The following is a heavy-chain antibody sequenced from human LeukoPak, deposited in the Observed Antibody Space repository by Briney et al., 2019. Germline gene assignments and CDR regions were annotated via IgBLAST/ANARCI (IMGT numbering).Heavy chain of an antibody. CDR3: ARVRCCEGSGLIYFDP. D-gene: IGHD6-19*01. V-gene: IGHV3-7*01. Sequence: GGSLRLSCAASGFTFSSTWMSWVRQAPGKGPEWVANIDPDGRVKNYVDSVKGRVTISRDNAKNSLYLQMDSLAVEDTAVYFCARVRCCEGSGLIYFDPWSQGTLVTVSS. CDR1: GFTFSSTW. CDR2: IDPDGRVK. J-gene: IGHJ5*02.